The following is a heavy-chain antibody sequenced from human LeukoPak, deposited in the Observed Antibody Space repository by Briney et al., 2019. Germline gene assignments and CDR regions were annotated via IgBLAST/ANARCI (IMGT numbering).Heavy chain of an antibody. V-gene: IGHV4-39*01. Sequence: SETLSLTCTVSGGSISSSNYYWGWSPQPPGKGVERVGGIYCCGSTYYTPSLKSRATISVDTSKNQFSLRLGSVTAADTAVYYCARHLRGYTSSSASYYYMDVWGTGTTVTVSS. CDR1: GGSISSSNYY. CDR3: ARHLRGYTSSSASYYYMDV. D-gene: IGHD3-10*01. J-gene: IGHJ6*03. CDR2: IYCCGST.